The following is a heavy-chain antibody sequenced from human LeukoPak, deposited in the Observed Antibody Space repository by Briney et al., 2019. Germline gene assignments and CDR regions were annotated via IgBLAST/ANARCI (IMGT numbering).Heavy chain of an antibody. CDR1: GGSISSSNW. V-gene: IGHV4-39*01. J-gene: IGHJ5*02. CDR3: ARQGYCGSTSCYAVNWFDP. Sequence: SETLSLTCAVSGGSISSSNWWSWVRQPPGKGLEWIGSIYYSGSTYYNPSLKNRVTISVDTSKNQFSLKLSSVTAADTAVYYCARQGYCGSTSCYAVNWFDPWGQGTLVTVSS. CDR2: IYYSGST. D-gene: IGHD2-2*01.